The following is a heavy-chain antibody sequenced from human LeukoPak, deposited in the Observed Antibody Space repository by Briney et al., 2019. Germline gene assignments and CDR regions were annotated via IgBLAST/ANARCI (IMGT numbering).Heavy chain of an antibody. CDR3: ARITMVRRGWFDP. CDR1: GFTFSSYW. J-gene: IGHJ5*02. Sequence: PGGSLRLSCAASGFTFSSYWMSWVRQAPGKGLEWVANIKQDGSEKYYVDSVKGRFTISRDNAKNSLYLQMNSLRAEDTAVYYCARITMVRRGWFDPWGQGTLVTVSS. D-gene: IGHD3-10*01. V-gene: IGHV3-7*01. CDR2: IKQDGSEK.